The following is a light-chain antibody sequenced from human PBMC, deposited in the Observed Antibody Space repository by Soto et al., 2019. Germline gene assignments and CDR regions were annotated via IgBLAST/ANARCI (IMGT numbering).Light chain of an antibody. CDR3: QPYNPYSPYSPLT. J-gene: IGKJ4*01. CDR1: QSISNS. V-gene: IGKV1-5*03. Sequence: DIQMTQSPSTLSASVGDRVTITCRASQSISNSLAWYQQKPGKAASILIYKASVLESGVQSRFSGRGSWTEVTLTISSLQPEDFATYYCQPYNPYSPYSPLTFGGGTQVDIK. CDR2: KAS.